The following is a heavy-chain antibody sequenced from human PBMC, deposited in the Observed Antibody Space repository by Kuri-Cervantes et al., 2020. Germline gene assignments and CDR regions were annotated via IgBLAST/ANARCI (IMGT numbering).Heavy chain of an antibody. CDR2: ISYDGSNK. Sequence: GGSLRLSCAASGFTFSSYAMHWVRRAPGKGLEWVAVISYDGSNKYYADSVKGRFTISRDNSKNTLYLQMNSLRAEDTAVYYCAAGGYGSGSSTPFYFDYWGQGTLVTVSS. CDR3: AAGGYGSGSSTPFYFDY. CDR1: GFTFSSYA. D-gene: IGHD3-10*01. V-gene: IGHV3-30-3*01. J-gene: IGHJ4*02.